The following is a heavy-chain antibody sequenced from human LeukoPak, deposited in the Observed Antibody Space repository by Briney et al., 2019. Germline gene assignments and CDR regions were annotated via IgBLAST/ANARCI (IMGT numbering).Heavy chain of an antibody. Sequence: SETLSLTCTVSGGSISSGHFYWGWIRQPPGTGLEWIGTIHSTGTTYYRPSLGTRLTISLDTSRNQFSLRLDSVTAADAAVYFCARDFSSSGGYYYYMDVWGKGTTVTVSS. V-gene: IGHV4-39*07. CDR2: IHSTGTT. CDR3: ARDFSSSGGYYYYMDV. CDR1: GGSISSGHFY. D-gene: IGHD6-13*01. J-gene: IGHJ6*03.